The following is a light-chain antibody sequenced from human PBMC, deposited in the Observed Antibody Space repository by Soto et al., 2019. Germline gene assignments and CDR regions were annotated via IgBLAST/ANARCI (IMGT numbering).Light chain of an antibody. CDR2: QDN. V-gene: IGLV3-1*01. CDR1: KLGNKY. Sequence: SYELTQPPSVSVSPGQTASIACSGDKLGNKYASWYQQKPGQSPVLVIYQDNKRPSGIPERFSGSNSGNTATLTISGTQAMDEADYYCQAWDNRSGVFGTGTQLTVL. CDR3: QAWDNRSGV. J-gene: IGLJ1*01.